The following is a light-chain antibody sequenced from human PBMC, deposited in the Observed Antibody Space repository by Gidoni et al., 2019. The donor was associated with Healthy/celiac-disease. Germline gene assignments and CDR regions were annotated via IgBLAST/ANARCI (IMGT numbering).Light chain of an antibody. CDR1: QSVSSN. Sequence: EIVMTQSPATLSVCPGVRDTLSCRASQSVSSNLAWYQQQPGQAPRPLIYGASTRATGIPARFSGSGSWTEFTRTISRLPSEDFSVYSCQHYNNWPPYTFGQGTQLEI. V-gene: IGKV3-15*01. CDR3: QHYNNWPPYT. J-gene: IGKJ2*01. CDR2: GAS.